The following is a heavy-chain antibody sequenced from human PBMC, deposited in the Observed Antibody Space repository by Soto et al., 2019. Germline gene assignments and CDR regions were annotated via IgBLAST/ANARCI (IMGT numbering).Heavy chain of an antibody. Sequence: PGESLKITCKGSGYSFTSYWIDWVRQMPGKGLEWMGSIYAGDSDTRYSPSFQGQVTISADKSISTAYLQWSSLKASDTAMYYCARGGDVSKRGFHWFDPWGQGTLVTVSS. CDR2: IYAGDSDT. J-gene: IGHJ5*02. CDR3: ARGGDVSKRGFHWFDP. CDR1: GYSFTSYW. V-gene: IGHV5-51*01. D-gene: IGHD3-16*02.